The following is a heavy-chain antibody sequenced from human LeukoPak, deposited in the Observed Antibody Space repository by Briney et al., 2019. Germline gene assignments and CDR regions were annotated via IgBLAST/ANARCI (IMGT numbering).Heavy chain of an antibody. V-gene: IGHV3-7*04. CDR1: GFSLSNYW. J-gene: IGHJ4*02. CDR2: IKRDESEI. Sequence: GGSLRLSCAASGFSLSNYWMNWVRQAPGKGLEWVTNIKRDESEIYYVDSVKGRFTVSRDNAKNSLHLQMNSLRVEDTAVYYCARGSNSYPYCYDYWGQGILVTVSS. D-gene: IGHD2-2*01. CDR3: ARGSNSYPYCYDY.